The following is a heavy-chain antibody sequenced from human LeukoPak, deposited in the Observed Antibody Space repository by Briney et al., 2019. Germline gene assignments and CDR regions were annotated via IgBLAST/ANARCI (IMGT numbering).Heavy chain of an antibody. CDR3: ARVLPAAATRAPYYFDY. Sequence: SETLSLTCTVSGGSISGSSYYWGWIRQPPGKGLEWIGSIYYSGSTYYNPSLKSRVIISVDTSKNQFSLKLSSVTAADTAVYYCARVLPAAATRAPYYFDYWGQGTLVTVSS. CDR2: IYYSGST. V-gene: IGHV4-39*01. D-gene: IGHD2-2*01. J-gene: IGHJ4*02. CDR1: GGSISGSSYY.